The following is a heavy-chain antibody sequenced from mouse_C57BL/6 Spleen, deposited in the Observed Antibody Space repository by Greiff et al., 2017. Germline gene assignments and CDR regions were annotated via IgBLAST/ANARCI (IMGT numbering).Heavy chain of an antibody. CDR2: IYPGDGDT. V-gene: IGHV1-82*01. CDR3: AREGNYEAMDY. CDR1: GYAFSSSW. Sequence: VQRVESGPELVKPGASVKISCKASGYAFSSSWMNWVKQRPGKGLEWIGRIYPGDGDTNYNGKFKGKATLTADKSSSTAYMQLSSLTSEDSAVYFCAREGNYEAMDYWGQGTSVTVSS. D-gene: IGHD2-1*01. J-gene: IGHJ4*01.